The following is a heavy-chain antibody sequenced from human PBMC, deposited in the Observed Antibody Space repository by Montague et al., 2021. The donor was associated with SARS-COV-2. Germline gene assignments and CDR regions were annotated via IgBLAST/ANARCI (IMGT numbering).Heavy chain of an antibody. CDR3: GSFIDY. Sequence: ETLSLTCTVSGGSIYSSSYYWGWIRQPPGKGLEWIGNVFYSGSTYYNPSLKSRVTISVDTSKNQFSLKLNSVTAADTAVYYCGSFIDYWGQGTLVTVSS. J-gene: IGHJ4*02. V-gene: IGHV4-39*01. CDR2: VFYSGST. CDR1: GGSIYSSSYY.